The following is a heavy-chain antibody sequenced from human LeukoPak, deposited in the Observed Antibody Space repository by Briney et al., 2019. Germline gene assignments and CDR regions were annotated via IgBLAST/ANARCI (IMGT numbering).Heavy chain of an antibody. V-gene: IGHV4-61*02. Sequence: SQTLSLTCTVSGGSISSGSYYWSWIRQPAGKGLAWIGRIYTSGSTNYNPSLKSRVTISVDTSKNQFPLKLSSVTAADTAVYYCARARLETSYGYYFDYWGQGTLVTVSS. J-gene: IGHJ4*02. CDR1: GGSISSGSYY. CDR3: ARARLETSYGYYFDY. D-gene: IGHD5-12*01. CDR2: IYTSGST.